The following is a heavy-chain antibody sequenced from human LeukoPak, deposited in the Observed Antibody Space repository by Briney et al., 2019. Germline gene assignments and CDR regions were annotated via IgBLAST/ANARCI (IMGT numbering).Heavy chain of an antibody. CDR2: INSDGSST. J-gene: IGHJ4*02. CDR1: GFTFSSYA. V-gene: IGHV3-74*01. Sequence: GGSLRLSCAASGFTFSSYAMNWVRQAPGKGLVWVSRINSDGSSTSYADSVKGRFTISRDNAKNSLYLQMNSLRAEDTAVYYCARGPSGYHNTGGQGTLVTVSS. D-gene: IGHD5-12*01. CDR3: ARGPSGYHNT.